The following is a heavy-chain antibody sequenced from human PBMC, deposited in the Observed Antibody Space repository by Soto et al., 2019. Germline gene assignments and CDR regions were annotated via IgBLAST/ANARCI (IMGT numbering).Heavy chain of an antibody. CDR3: AKSLAVAAGWFDP. CDR2: ISYDGSNE. V-gene: IGHV3-30*18. J-gene: IGHJ5*02. CDR1: GFTFNTYG. Sequence: GGSLRLSCAASGFTFNTYGMHWVRQAPGKGLEWVAFISYDGSNEYYADSVKGRFTISRDNSKNTVFLQMNSLRGEDTAVHYCAKSLAVAAGWFDPWGQGALVTVSS. D-gene: IGHD6-19*01.